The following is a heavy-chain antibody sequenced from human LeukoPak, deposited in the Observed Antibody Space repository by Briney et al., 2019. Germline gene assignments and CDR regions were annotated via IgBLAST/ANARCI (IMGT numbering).Heavy chain of an antibody. CDR3: AREEDNSGYSHLDK. CDR1: GGSISSHY. V-gene: IGHV4-4*07. J-gene: IGHJ4*02. Sequence: SGTLSLTCTVSGGSISSHYWTWVRQPAGRGLEWIGRIYSSGSTNYNPSLKSRVTMSVDSSKNQFSLKLSSVTAADTAVYYCAREEDNSGYSHLDKWGQGTLVTVSS. D-gene: IGHD2-2*03. CDR2: IYSSGST.